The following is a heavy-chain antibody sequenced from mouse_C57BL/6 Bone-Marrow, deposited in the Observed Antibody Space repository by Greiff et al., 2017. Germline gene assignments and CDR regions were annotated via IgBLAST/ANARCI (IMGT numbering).Heavy chain of an antibody. J-gene: IGHJ2*01. CDR3: TRGDNGYDDY. Sequence: QVQLKESGAELVRPGASVTLSCKASGYTFTDYEMHWVKQTPVHGLEWIGAIDPETGGPAYNQKFKGKAILTADKSSSTAYMELRSLTYDDSAVYYCTRGDNGYDDYWGQGTTLTVSS. D-gene: IGHD2-2*01. CDR2: IDPETGGP. CDR1: GYTFTDYE. V-gene: IGHV1-15*01.